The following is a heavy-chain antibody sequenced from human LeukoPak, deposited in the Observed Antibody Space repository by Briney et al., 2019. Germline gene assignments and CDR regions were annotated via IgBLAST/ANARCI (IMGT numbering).Heavy chain of an antibody. CDR1: GGSISDSF. Sequence: SETLSLTCIVSGGSISDSFWSWIRQPPGKGLEWIGYIFYSGSTNYSPSLKSRVTILLDTSKNQFSLKLSSVTAADTAVYYCARGQSAPTNPAMVTGDFDYWGQGTLVTVSS. J-gene: IGHJ4*02. CDR3: ARGQSAPTNPAMVTGDFDY. V-gene: IGHV4-59*12. D-gene: IGHD5-18*01. CDR2: IFYSGST.